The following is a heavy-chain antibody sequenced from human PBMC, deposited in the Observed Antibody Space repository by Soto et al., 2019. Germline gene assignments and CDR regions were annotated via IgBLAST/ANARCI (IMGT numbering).Heavy chain of an antibody. V-gene: IGHV4-59*01. J-gene: IGHJ4*02. Sequence: QVQLQESGPGLVKPSETLSLTCTVSGGSISSYYWSWIRQPPGKGLEWIGYIYYSGSTNYNPSLKSRVTISVDTSKNQFSLKLSSVTAADTAVYSCARDGLVDLFDYWGQGTLVTVSS. CDR3: ARDGLVDLFDY. CDR1: GGSISSYY. D-gene: IGHD5-12*01. CDR2: IYYSGST.